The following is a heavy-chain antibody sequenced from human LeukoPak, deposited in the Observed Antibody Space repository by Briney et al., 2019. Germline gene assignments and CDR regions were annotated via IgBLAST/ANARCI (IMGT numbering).Heavy chain of an antibody. J-gene: IGHJ4*02. CDR2: IIPLFGTA. CDR1: GGTFSSYG. D-gene: IGHD5-18*01. CDR3: ARVASGYNYGDQFDF. Sequence: GASVKVSCKASGGTFSSYGISWVRQAPGQGLEWMGGIIPLFGTANYAQKFQGRLTISADESTCAVYMELTSLRSEDTAVYYCARVASGYNYGDQFDFWGQGTLVTVSS. V-gene: IGHV1-69*13.